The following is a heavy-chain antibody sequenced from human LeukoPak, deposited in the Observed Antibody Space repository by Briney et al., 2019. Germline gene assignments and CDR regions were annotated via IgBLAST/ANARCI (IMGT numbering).Heavy chain of an antibody. D-gene: IGHD2-2*01. CDR1: GFTFSSYS. J-gene: IGHJ4*02. V-gene: IGHV3-21*01. Sequence: GSLRLSCAASGFTFSSYSMNWVRQAPGKGLEWVSSISSSSSYIYYADSVKGRFTISRDNAKNSLYLQMNSLRAEDTAVYYCARAGGVYCSSTSCPFDYWGQGTLVTVSS. CDR2: ISSSSSYI. CDR3: ARAGGVYCSSTSCPFDY.